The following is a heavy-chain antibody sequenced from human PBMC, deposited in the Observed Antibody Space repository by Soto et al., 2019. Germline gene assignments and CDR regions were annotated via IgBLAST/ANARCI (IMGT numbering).Heavy chain of an antibody. Sequence: GGSLRLSCAASGFFFSDYYMTWIRQSPGKGLEWVSSISYRGRSTYYADSVKGRFTISRDNAENSLHLQMNSLRDEDTAVYYCARHMTTLAVVLYYMDVWGKGTTVTVSS. D-gene: IGHD3-3*01. CDR1: GFFFSDYY. V-gene: IGHV3-11*01. CDR3: ARHMTTLAVVLYYMDV. J-gene: IGHJ6*03. CDR2: ISYRGRST.